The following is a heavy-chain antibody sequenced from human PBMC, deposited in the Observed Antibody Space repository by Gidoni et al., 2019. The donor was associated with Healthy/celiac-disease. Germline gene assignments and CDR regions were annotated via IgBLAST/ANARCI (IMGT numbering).Heavy chain of an antibody. J-gene: IGHJ4*02. CDR1: GVTFSSYA. CDR3: AKARTYGDYLYFDY. V-gene: IGHV3-23*01. Sequence: EVQLLESGGGLVQPGGSLRLSCAASGVTFSSYAMSWVRQATGKGLEWVSAISGSGGSTYYADSVKGRFTISRDNSKNTLYLQMNSLRAEDTAVYYCAKARTYGDYLYFDYWGQGTLVTVSS. D-gene: IGHD4-17*01. CDR2: ISGSGGST.